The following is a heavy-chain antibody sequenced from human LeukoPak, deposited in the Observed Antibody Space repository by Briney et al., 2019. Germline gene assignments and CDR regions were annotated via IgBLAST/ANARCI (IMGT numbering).Heavy chain of an antibody. CDR2: ISGSGGST. J-gene: IGHJ4*02. Sequence: GGSLRLSCAASGFTFSSYGMSWVRQAPGKGLEWVSAISGSGGSTYYADSVKDRFTISRDNSKNTLYLQMNSLRAEDTAVYYCAKDKGYCSGGSCYYFDYWGQGTLVTVSS. CDR1: GFTFSSYG. D-gene: IGHD2-15*01. V-gene: IGHV3-23*01. CDR3: AKDKGYCSGGSCYYFDY.